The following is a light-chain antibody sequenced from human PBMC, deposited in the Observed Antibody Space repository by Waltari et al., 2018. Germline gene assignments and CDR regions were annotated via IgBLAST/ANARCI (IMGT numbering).Light chain of an antibody. CDR1: QSISSY. CDR2: AAS. J-gene: IGKJ1*01. V-gene: IGKV1-39*01. CDR3: QQSYSTPGT. Sequence: EIQMTQYPSYLSASVGDRVTITCRASQSISSYLNWYQQKPGKAHKLLIYAASSLQSGVPSRCSGSGSGTDFTLTISSLQPEDFATYYCQQSYSTPGTFGQGTKVEIK.